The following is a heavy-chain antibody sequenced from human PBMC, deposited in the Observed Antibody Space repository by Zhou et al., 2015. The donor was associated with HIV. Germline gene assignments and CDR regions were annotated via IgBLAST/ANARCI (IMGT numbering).Heavy chain of an antibody. V-gene: IGHV1-69*01. CDR2: IIPLSGAT. D-gene: IGHD3-3*01. Sequence: QVHLVQSGAELRKPGSSVKVSCKASGGTFSSYAIGWVRQAPGQGLEWMGGIIPLSGATSYAHKFQDRLTITADESTSTAYMELTGLRSDDTAVYYCARDRSLAWGQGTLVTVSP. CDR1: GGTFSSYA. CDR3: ARDRSLA. J-gene: IGHJ5*02.